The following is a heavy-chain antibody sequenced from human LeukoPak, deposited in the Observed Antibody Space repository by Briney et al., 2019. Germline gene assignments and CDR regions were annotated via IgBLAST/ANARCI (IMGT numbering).Heavy chain of an antibody. J-gene: IGHJ4*02. CDR1: GYSFTNYW. D-gene: IGHD3-3*01. Sequence: GGSLQISCKGSGYSFTNYWIGWVRQMPGKGLEWMGIIYPGDSDRRYSPSFQGQVTISVDKSISTAYLQWNSLKASDSAIYYCARRGEASSTFWSGFYYFDNWGQGTLVTVSS. V-gene: IGHV5-51*01. CDR2: IYPGDSDR. CDR3: ARRGEASSTFWSGFYYFDN.